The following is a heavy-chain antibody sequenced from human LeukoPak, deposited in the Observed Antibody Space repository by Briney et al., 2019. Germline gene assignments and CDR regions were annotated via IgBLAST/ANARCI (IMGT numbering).Heavy chain of an antibody. J-gene: IGHJ4*02. CDR2: INPNSGDT. D-gene: IGHD3-16*01. Sequence: GASVTVSCKVSAYIFIDYYMHWVRQAPGQGLEWMGWINPNSGDTMYAQIFQGRVTMTRDTTIGSAYMNLSRLNYDDTAVYYYTKELPYRDVTWGGYFDYWGRGTLVTVSS. CDR1: AYIFIDYY. V-gene: IGHV1-2*02. CDR3: TKELPYRDVTWGGYFDY.